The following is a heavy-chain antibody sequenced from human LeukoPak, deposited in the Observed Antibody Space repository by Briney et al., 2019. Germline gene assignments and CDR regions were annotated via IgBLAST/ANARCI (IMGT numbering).Heavy chain of an antibody. CDR1: GFIFNNYA. CDR3: AKDNRRHYTSGPNPDSLH. D-gene: IGHD6-19*01. Sequence: HAGRSLRLSCAGSGFIFNNYAMHWVRQPPGEGLEWVSGISWNSGSIDYADSVKGRFTISRDNAKNSLYLQMNSLRVEDTAFYYCAKDNRRHYTSGPNPDSLHWGQGALVTVSS. J-gene: IGHJ4*02. CDR2: ISWNSGSI. V-gene: IGHV3-9*01.